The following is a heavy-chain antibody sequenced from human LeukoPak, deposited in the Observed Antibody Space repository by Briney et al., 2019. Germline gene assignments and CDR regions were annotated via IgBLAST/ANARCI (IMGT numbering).Heavy chain of an antibody. V-gene: IGHV1-24*01. J-gene: IGHJ3*02. CDR2: FDPEDGET. D-gene: IGHD2/OR15-2a*01. CDR3: ATDQSTFDAFDI. CDR1: GYTLTELS. Sequence: GASVKVSCKVSGYTLTELSMHWVRQAPGKGLEWMGGFDPEDGETIYAQKFQGRVTMTEDTSTDTAYMELSSLRSEDTAVYYCATDQSTFDAFDIWGQGTMVTVSS.